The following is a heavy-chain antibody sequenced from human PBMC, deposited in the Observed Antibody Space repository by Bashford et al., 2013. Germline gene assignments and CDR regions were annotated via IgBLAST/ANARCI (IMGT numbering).Heavy chain of an antibody. CDR2: ISAYDGHT. V-gene: IGHV1-69*13. J-gene: IGHJ6*02. CDR1: GGTFSSYA. CDR3: ARAEPKGRSTNGMDV. Sequence: SVKVSCKASGGTFSSYAISWVRQAPGQGLEWMGWISAYDGHTNYAQKFQGRVTITADESTSTAYMELSSLRSEDTAVYYCARAEPKGRSTNGMDVWGQGTTVTVSS. D-gene: IGHD1-14*01.